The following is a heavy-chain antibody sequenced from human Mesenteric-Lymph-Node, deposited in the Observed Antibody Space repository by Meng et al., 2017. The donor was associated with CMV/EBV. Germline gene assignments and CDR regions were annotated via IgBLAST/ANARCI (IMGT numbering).Heavy chain of an antibody. D-gene: IGHD2-15*01. V-gene: IGHV3-30*02. CDR3: AREWSAIDY. J-gene: IGHJ4*02. CDR2: IRYDGSNK. Sequence: GESLKISCAASGFTFSSYGMHWVRQAPGKGLEWVAFIRYDGSNKYYADSVKGRFTISRDNSKNTLYLQMNSLRAEDTAVYYCAREWSAIDYWGQGALVTVSS. CDR1: GFTFSSYG.